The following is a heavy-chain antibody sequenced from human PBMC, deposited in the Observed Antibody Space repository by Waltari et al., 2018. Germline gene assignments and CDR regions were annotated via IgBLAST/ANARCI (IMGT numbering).Heavy chain of an antibody. CDR2: IYPGDSDT. J-gene: IGHJ4*02. CDR3: ARRAPDYYDSSGYYPYYFDY. D-gene: IGHD3-22*01. Sequence: EVQLVQSGAEVKKPGESLKISCKGSGYSFTSYWIGWVRQMPGKGLEWMGIIYPGDSDTRYSPSFQGQVTISADKSISTAYLQWSSRKASDTAMYYCARRAPDYYDSSGYYPYYFDYWGQGTLVTVSS. V-gene: IGHV5-51*01. CDR1: GYSFTSYW.